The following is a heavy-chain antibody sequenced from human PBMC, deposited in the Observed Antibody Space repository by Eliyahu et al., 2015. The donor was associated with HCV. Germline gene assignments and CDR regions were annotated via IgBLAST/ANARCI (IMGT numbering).Heavy chain of an antibody. Sequence: QLHLQESGPRLVKASETLSLTCAVSGVPISTSSHYWGWIRLTPGRGLEWIATMYSSVSAYYSPSLEGRVFMSADTSRSLLFLNLTSVTAADSAVYFCARHCAYTSTCHDSWGQGILVTVSS. CDR1: GVPISTSSHY. D-gene: IGHD2-2*01. CDR3: ARHCAYTSTCHDS. V-gene: IGHV4-39*01. J-gene: IGHJ4*02. CDR2: MYSSVSA.